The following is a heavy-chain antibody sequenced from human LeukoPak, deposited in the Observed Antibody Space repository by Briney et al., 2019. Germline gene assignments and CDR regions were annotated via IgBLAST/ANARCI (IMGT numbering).Heavy chain of an antibody. D-gene: IGHD6-19*01. Sequence: KVSCKASGYTFTSYGISWVRQAPGQGLEWMGWISAYNGNTNYAQKLQGRVTMTTDTSTSTAYMELRSLRSDDTAVYYCARDAVAGDPATTQSDYWGQGTLVTVSS. CDR1: GYTFTSYG. V-gene: IGHV1-18*01. CDR3: ARDAVAGDPATTQSDY. J-gene: IGHJ4*02. CDR2: ISAYNGNT.